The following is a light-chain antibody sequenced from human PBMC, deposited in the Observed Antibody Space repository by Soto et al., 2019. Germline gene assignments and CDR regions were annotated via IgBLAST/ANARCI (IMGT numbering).Light chain of an antibody. CDR1: ISDVGSYNY. Sequence: QSFLTQPASVSGSPGRSITISCTGTISDVGSYNYVSWYQQYPGKAPKLMIYDVSTRPSGVSDRFSGSKSGNTASLTIPGLRAEDEADYYCGSYTTSSNYVFGTGTKVTVL. CDR2: DVS. CDR3: GSYTTSSNYV. J-gene: IGLJ1*01. V-gene: IGLV2-14*03.